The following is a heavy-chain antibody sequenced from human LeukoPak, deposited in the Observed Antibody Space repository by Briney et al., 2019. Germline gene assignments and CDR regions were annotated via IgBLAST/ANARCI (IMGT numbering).Heavy chain of an antibody. Sequence: PSETLSLTCAVSGGSISSGGYSWSWIRQPPGKGLEWIGYIYYSGFTYYNPSLKSRVTISRDTSKNQVSLILRSVTATDTAMYYCARDGVVTMELDYWGQGTLVTVSS. J-gene: IGHJ4*02. D-gene: IGHD4/OR15-4a*01. CDR2: IYYSGFT. CDR3: ARDGVVTMELDY. CDR1: GGSISSGGYS. V-gene: IGHV4-30-4*07.